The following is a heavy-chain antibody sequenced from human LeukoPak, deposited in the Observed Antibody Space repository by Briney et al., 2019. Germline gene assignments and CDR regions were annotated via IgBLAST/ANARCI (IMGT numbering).Heavy chain of an antibody. Sequence: GESLKISCQTSGYTFTNYWIAWVRQMPGKGLEWVGVINPADSDIRYSPSFQGQVTISADKSITTAYLQWSSLRASDTASYYCARESISARSYYFDNWGQGTLVTVSS. V-gene: IGHV5-51*01. CDR3: ARESISARSYYFDN. CDR2: INPADSDI. CDR1: GYTFTNYW. D-gene: IGHD6-6*01. J-gene: IGHJ4*02.